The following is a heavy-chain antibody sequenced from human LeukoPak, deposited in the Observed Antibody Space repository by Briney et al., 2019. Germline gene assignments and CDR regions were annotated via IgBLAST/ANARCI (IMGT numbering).Heavy chain of an antibody. D-gene: IGHD4-23*01. CDR3: AKDSRWGGAYYYYYMDV. V-gene: IGHV3-23*01. CDR1: GFTFSSYA. Sequence: GGSLRLSCAASGFTFSSYAMSWVRPAPGKGLEWVSAISGSGRSTYYVDSVKGRFSISRDNSKNTLYLQINSLRAEDTAVYYCAKDSRWGGAYYYYYMDVWGKGTMVTVSS. CDR2: ISGSGRST. J-gene: IGHJ6*03.